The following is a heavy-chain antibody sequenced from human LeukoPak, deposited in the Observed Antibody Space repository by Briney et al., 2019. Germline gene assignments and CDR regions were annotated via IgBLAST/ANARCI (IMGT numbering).Heavy chain of an antibody. Sequence: SGPTLSQPPQTLTLTFTFSGVSLRTRGGGVGWVRQPSGVALERLALIYWNDDRRYSPSLKSRLTITKHTSKNQVVLTMTNMDPVDTATYYCAHRLGENGLFDYWGQGTLVTVSS. D-gene: IGHD3-10*01. CDR2: IYWNDDR. CDR3: AHRLGENGLFDY. CDR1: GVSLRTRGGG. V-gene: IGHV2-5*01. J-gene: IGHJ4*02.